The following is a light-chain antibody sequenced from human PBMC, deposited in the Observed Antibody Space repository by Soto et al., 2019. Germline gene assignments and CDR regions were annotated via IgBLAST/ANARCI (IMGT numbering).Light chain of an antibody. CDR1: SSNIGSNF. J-gene: IGLJ2*01. CDR3: GTWDDSLSAVV. V-gene: IGLV1-51*01. Sequence: QSVLTQPPSVSAAPGQKVTITCSGSSSNIGSNFVSWYRQFPGAAPKVLIYDNNKRPSGIPDRLSGSKSGTSATLGITGLQTGDEADYFCGTWDDSLSAVVFAGGTKVTVL. CDR2: DNN.